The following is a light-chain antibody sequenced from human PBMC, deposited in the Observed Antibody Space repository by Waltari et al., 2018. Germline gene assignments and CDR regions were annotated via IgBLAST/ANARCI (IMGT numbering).Light chain of an antibody. V-gene: IGKV1-5*01. CDR2: DAS. Sequence: DIQMTQYPSTLSASVGDRVTITCRDSQSISSWLAWYQQKPGKAPKLLIYDASSLESGVPSRFSGSGSGTEFTLTISSLQPDDFATYYCQQYNSYLWTFGQGTKVEIK. CDR3: QQYNSYLWT. J-gene: IGKJ1*01. CDR1: QSISSW.